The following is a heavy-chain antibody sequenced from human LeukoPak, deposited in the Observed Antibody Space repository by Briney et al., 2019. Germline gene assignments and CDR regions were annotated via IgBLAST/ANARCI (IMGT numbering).Heavy chain of an antibody. CDR2: FFYSGNT. Sequence: SETLSLTCTVSGGSISSSSYYWGWIRQPPGKGLEWIGSFFYSGNTYRNPSLKSRVTISVDTSKDQFSLKLSSVTAADTAVYYCARLLLAYDSPPDYWGQGTLVTVSS. D-gene: IGHD3-22*01. CDR1: GGSISSSSYY. V-gene: IGHV4-39*01. CDR3: ARLLLAYDSPPDY. J-gene: IGHJ4*02.